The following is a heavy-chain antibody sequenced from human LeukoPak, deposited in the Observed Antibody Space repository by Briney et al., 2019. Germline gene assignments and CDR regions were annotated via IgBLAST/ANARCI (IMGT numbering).Heavy chain of an antibody. CDR2: IIPIFGTA. Sequence: SVKVSCKASGGTFSSYAISWVRQAPGQGLEWMGGIIPIFGTANYAQKFQGRVTITSDESTSTAYMELSSLRSEDTAVYYCARRTLGYSSGWYEDYWGQGTLVTVSS. V-gene: IGHV1-69*01. D-gene: IGHD6-19*01. CDR3: ARRTLGYSSGWYEDY. J-gene: IGHJ4*02. CDR1: GGTFSSYA.